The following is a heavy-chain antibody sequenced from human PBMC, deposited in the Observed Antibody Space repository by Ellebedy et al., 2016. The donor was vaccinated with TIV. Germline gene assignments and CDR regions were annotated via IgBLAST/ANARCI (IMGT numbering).Heavy chain of an antibody. J-gene: IGHJ4*02. CDR1: GYTFNSYY. CDR2: VNPSYGRT. D-gene: IGHD1-26*01. Sequence: AASVKVSCKASGYTFNSYYMHWVLQAPGQGLEWMGIVNPSYGRTNYAQNLQDRVTITMDSSTGTVYMELSSLTSEDTAVYYCARGGSEYTKWDVWGQGTLVTVSS. V-gene: IGHV1-46*02. CDR3: ARGGSEYTKWDV.